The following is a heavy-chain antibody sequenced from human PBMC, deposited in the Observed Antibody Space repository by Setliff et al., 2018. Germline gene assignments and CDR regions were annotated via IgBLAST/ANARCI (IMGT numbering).Heavy chain of an antibody. V-gene: IGHV1-69*10. Sequence: GASVKVSCKASGGTFSNYAINWVRQAPGQGLEWMGGIIPMLGKANYAQKFQGRVTITADESTSTAYMELSSLRSEDTAVYYCARAGLLWFGDQTYYYYGMDVWGQGTTVTVSS. CDR1: GGTFSNYA. CDR2: IIPMLGKA. D-gene: IGHD3-10*01. J-gene: IGHJ6*02. CDR3: ARAGLLWFGDQTYYYYGMDV.